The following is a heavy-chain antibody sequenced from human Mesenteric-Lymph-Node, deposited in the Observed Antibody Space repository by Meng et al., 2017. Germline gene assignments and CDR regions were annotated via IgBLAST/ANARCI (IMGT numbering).Heavy chain of an antibody. CDR2: ISSSGSTI. V-gene: IGHV3-48*03. D-gene: IGHD6-19*01. Sequence: GESLKISCAASGFTFSSYEMNWVRQAPGKGLEWVSYISSSGSTIYYADSVKGRFTISRDNAKNSLYLQMNSLRAEDTAVYYCARDLDLPVLAVAGNGYGMDVWGQGTTVTVSS. CDR3: ARDLDLPVLAVAGNGYGMDV. J-gene: IGHJ6*02. CDR1: GFTFSSYE.